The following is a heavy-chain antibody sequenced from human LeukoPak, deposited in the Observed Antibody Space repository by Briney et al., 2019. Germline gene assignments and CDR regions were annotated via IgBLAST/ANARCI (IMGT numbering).Heavy chain of an antibody. V-gene: IGHV3-30*02. D-gene: IGHD6-6*01. Sequence: GGSLRLSCAASGFTFSSYGMHWVRQAPGKGLEWVAFIRYDGSNKYYADSVKGRFTISRDNSKNTLYLQMDSLRAEDTAVYYCAKEDSSSLDYWGQGTLVTVSS. CDR2: IRYDGSNK. CDR1: GFTFSSYG. J-gene: IGHJ4*02. CDR3: AKEDSSSLDY.